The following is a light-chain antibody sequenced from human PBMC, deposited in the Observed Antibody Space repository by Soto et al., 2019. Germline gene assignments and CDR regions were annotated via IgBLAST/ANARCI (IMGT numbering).Light chain of an antibody. J-gene: IGKJ1*01. Sequence: EIVLTQSPATLSLSLGESATLSCRASQSVSSYLAWYRQKPGQGPRLLIYDASNRATGVSARFSGSGYGTDFTLTISRLEPEDFAVYYCQQYDTSPRTFGQGTKVDIK. CDR3: QQYDTSPRT. CDR2: DAS. CDR1: QSVSSY. V-gene: IGKV3-20*01.